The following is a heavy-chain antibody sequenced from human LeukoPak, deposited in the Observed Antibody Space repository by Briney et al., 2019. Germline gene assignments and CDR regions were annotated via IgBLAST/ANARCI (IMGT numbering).Heavy chain of an antibody. J-gene: IGHJ4*02. CDR2: INHSGST. CDR3: ARAFYDSSGYRAYYFDY. D-gene: IGHD3-22*01. Sequence: SETLSLTCAVYGGSFSGYYWSWIRQPPGKGLEWIGEINHSGSTNYNPSLKSRVTISVDTSKNQFSLKLSSVTAADTAVYYCARAFYDSSGYRAYYFDYWGQGTLVTVSS. V-gene: IGHV4-34*01. CDR1: GGSFSGYY.